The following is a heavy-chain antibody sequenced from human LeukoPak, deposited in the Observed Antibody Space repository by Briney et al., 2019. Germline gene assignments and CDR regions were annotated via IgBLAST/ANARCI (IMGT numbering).Heavy chain of an antibody. CDR1: RYSISSCCN. Sequence: ESLSLTCTVSRYSISSCCNGGGSLQPRGGGVWVIVSMSDGGSNYYYPSFKSRVTISGDTSKNQFFLQLRSVTAADTAVYYCARSQAWLGWFDAWGQGTLVTVSS. CDR2: MSDGGSN. CDR3: ARSQAWLGWFDA. D-gene: IGHD6-19*01. V-gene: IGHV4-38-2*02. J-gene: IGHJ5*02.